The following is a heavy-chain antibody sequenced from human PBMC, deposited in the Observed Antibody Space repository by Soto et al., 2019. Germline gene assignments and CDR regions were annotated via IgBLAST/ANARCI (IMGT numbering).Heavy chain of an antibody. CDR3: ANRVAVGGTAWFDP. D-gene: IGHD6-19*01. Sequence: QITLKESGPTLVKPTQTLTVTCTFSGFSISNSGVGVGWIRQPPGKALEWLALIYWDDDKRYSPSLKSRLTITKDTSKKQVVLTMTNMDPVDTATYYWANRVAVGGTAWFDPWGQGTLVTVSS. J-gene: IGHJ5*02. CDR2: IYWDDDK. CDR1: GFSISNSGVG. V-gene: IGHV2-5*02.